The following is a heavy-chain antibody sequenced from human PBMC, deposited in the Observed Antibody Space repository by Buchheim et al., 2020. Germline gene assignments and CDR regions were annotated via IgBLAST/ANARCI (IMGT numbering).Heavy chain of an antibody. CDR1: GLPLRNIGVS. CDR2: IDWDDGK. V-gene: IGHV2-70*15. J-gene: IGHJ4*02. D-gene: IGHD2/OR15-2a*01. CDR3: ARENDFNALDS. Sequence: QVSLRESGPAQVRTTETLTLTCTVSGLPLRNIGVSVSWIRQPPGKPLQWLARIDWDDGKYYNTSLETRLTVSKRTSKKQVGLTLTNVDPADTATYYCARENDFNALDSWGQGTL.